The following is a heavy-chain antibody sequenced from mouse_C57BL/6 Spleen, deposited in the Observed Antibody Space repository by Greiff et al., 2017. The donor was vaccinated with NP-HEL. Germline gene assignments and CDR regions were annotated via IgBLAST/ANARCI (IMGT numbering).Heavy chain of an antibody. D-gene: IGHD2-5*01. CDR1: GFTFSDYG. Sequence: EVKLQESGGGLVKPGGSLKLSCAASGFTFSDYGMHWVRQAPEKGLEWVAYISSGSSTIYYADTVKGRFTISRDNAKNTLFLQMTSLRSEDTAMYYCAREYYSNSAWFAYWGQGTLVTVSA. V-gene: IGHV5-17*01. J-gene: IGHJ3*01. CDR3: AREYYSNSAWFAY. CDR2: ISSGSSTI.